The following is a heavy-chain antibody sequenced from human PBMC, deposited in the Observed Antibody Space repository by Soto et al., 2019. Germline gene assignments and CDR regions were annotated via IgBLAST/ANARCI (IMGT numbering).Heavy chain of an antibody. Sequence: PGGSLRLSCAASGFTFSSYGMHWVRQAPGKGLEWVAVIWYDGSNKYYADSVKGRFTISRDNSKNTLYLQMNSLRAEDTAVYYCARDRSSARDTAMALDYWGQGTLVTVSS. J-gene: IGHJ4*02. D-gene: IGHD5-18*01. CDR2: IWYDGSNK. V-gene: IGHV3-33*01. CDR1: GFTFSSYG. CDR3: ARDRSSARDTAMALDY.